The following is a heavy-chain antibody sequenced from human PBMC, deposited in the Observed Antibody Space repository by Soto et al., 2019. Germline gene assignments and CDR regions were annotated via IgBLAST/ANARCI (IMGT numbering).Heavy chain of an antibody. V-gene: IGHV3-21*01. CDR3: AGYTSSSSWYYGMDV. Sequence: GSLRLSCAASRFTFSSYSMNWVRQAPGKGLEWVSSTSSSSSYIYYADSVKGRFTISRDNAKNSLYLQMNSLRAEDTAVYYCAGYTSSSSWYYGMDVWGQGTTVTVSS. J-gene: IGHJ6*02. CDR1: RFTFSSYS. CDR2: TSSSSSYI. D-gene: IGHD6-6*01.